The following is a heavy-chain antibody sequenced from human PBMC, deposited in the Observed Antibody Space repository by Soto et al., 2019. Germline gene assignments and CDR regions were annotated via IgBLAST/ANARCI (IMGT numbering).Heavy chain of an antibody. D-gene: IGHD5-12*01. CDR1: GFSLSTSGVG. Sequence: QITLKESGPTLVKPTQTLTLTCTFSGFSLSTSGVGVGWIRQPPGKALEWLALIYWDDDKRYSPSLKSRLTTPKDTSKNRVVLTMTTMAPVDTPTYSCAHRRLAYSFAYWGQGTLVPVPS. CDR3: AHRRLAYSFAY. CDR2: IYWDDDK. J-gene: IGHJ4*02. V-gene: IGHV2-5*02.